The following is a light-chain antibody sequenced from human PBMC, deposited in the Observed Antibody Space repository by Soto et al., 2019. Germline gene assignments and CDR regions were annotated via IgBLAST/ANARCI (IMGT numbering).Light chain of an antibody. CDR2: DAS. Sequence: EIVLTQSPATLSLSPGERATLSCRASQSVSSHLAWYQHKPGQAPRLLIFDASNRATGIPARFSGSGSGTDFTLTISSLEPEDFAIYYCQQSSDWPRTFGQGTKVEIK. CDR1: QSVSSH. J-gene: IGKJ1*01. V-gene: IGKV3-11*01. CDR3: QQSSDWPRT.